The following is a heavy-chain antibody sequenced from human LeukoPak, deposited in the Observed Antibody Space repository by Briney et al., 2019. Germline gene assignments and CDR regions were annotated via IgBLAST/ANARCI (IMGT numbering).Heavy chain of an antibody. J-gene: IGHJ4*02. V-gene: IGHV1-3*01. CDR2: ISAGNGST. Sequence: ASVKVSCKASGYTFTSYAIHWVRQAPGQRLEWMGWISAGNGSTKYSQNFQGRVTFISNTSATTAFMELSSLRPEDAAVYYCARDSGSGNNDYWGQGALVTVSS. CDR3: ARDSGSGNNDY. CDR1: GYTFTSYA. D-gene: IGHD1-26*01.